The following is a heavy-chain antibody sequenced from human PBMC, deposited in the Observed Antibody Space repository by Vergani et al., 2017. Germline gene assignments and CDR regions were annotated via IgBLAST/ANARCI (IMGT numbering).Heavy chain of an antibody. CDR1: GGSISSYY. CDR2: IYYSGST. J-gene: IGHJ3*02. CDR3: AREHITMIVGYAFDI. D-gene: IGHD3-22*01. Sequence: QVQLQESGPGLVKPSETLSLTCTVSGGSISSYYWSWIRQPPGKGLEWIGYIYYSGSTNYNPSLKSRVTISVDTSKNQFSLKLSSVTAADTAVYYCAREHITMIVGYAFDIWGQGTMVTVSS. V-gene: IGHV4-59*01.